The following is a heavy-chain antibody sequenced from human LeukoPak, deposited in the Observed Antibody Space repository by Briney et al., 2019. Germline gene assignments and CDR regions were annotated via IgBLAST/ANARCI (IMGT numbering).Heavy chain of an antibody. D-gene: IGHD3-22*01. Sequence: SQTLSLTCAISGDSVSSNGAAWNWIRQSPSRGLEWLGRTYYRSKWYNDYAVSVKSRITINPDTSKNQFSLQLNSVTPEDTAVYYCARGTMYYYDSSGYYFLPFDYWGQGTLVTVSS. V-gene: IGHV6-1*01. J-gene: IGHJ4*02. CDR1: GDSVSSNGAA. CDR2: TYYRSKWYN. CDR3: ARGTMYYYDSSGYYFLPFDY.